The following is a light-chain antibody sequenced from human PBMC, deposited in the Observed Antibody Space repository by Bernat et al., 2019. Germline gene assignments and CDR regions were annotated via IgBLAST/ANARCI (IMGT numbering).Light chain of an antibody. Sequence: EVVLTQSPVTLSLSPGERATLPCRASQSFGGHFFACYQQQPGQAPRLLMYGPSSRATGIPARFSGRGSGTDFTLTINRLEPEDFAVYLCQQFGTWPYTVGQGTRLEIK. CDR3: QQFGTWPYT. J-gene: IGKJ2*01. CDR1: QSFGGHF. CDR2: GPS. V-gene: IGKV3-20*01.